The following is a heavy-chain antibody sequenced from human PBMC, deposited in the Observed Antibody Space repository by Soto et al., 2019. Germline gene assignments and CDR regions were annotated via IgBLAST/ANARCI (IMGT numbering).Heavy chain of an antibody. V-gene: IGHV3-30*18. CDR1: GFTFSSYG. D-gene: IGHD2-15*01. J-gene: IGHJ5*02. CDR2: ISYDGSNK. CDR3: AKDPLPYCSGGSCTQGGWFDP. Sequence: GGSLRLSCAASGFTFSSYGMHWVRQAPGKGLEWVAVISYDGSNKYYADSVKGRFTISRDNSKNTLYLQMNSLRAEDTAVYYCAKDPLPYCSGGSCTQGGWFDPWGQGTLVTVSS.